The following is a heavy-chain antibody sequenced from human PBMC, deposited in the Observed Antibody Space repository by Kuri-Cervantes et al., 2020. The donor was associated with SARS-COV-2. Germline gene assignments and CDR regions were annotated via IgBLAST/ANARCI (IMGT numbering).Heavy chain of an antibody. D-gene: IGHD6-13*01. J-gene: IGHJ4*02. CDR2: ISGSGGTT. CDR1: GFTFSSYP. CDR3: ARLSSSWYLDY. Sequence: GESLKISCAASGFTFSSYPMTWVRQAPGKGLEWVSGISGSGGTTNCADSVKGRFTISRDNAKNSLYLQMNSLRAEDTAVYYCARLSSSWYLDYWGQGTLVTVSS. V-gene: IGHV3-21*01.